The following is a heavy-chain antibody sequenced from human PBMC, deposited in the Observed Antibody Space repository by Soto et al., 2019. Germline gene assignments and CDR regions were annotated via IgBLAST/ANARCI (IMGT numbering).Heavy chain of an antibody. Sequence: GGSLRLSCATSGFTFDNAWMTWVRQAPGKGLEWVGRIKSKTDGGTTDYAAPVKGRFTISRDDSKNTLYLQMNSLKTEDTAVYYCTTGVTSRGMDVWGQGTTVTVSS. V-gene: IGHV3-15*01. CDR2: IKSKTDGGTT. J-gene: IGHJ6*02. CDR1: GFTFDNAW. CDR3: TTGVTSRGMDV. D-gene: IGHD2-21*02.